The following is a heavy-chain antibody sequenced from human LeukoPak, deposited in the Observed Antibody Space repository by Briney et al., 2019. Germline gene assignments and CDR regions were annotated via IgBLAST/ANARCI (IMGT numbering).Heavy chain of an antibody. CDR2: INHSGST. CDR3: ASQIVVVPAAMGGWFDP. J-gene: IGHJ5*02. Sequence: PSETLSLTCALSGGSFSCYYWSWIRQPPGKGLEWIGEINHSGSTYYNPSLKSRVTISVDTSKNQFSLKLSSVTAADTAVYYCASQIVVVPAAMGGWFDPWGQGTLVTVSS. V-gene: IGHV4-34*01. D-gene: IGHD2-2*01. CDR1: GGSFSCYY.